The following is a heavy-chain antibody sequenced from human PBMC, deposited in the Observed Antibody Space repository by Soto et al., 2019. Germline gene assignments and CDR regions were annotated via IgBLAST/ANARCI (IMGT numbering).Heavy chain of an antibody. D-gene: IGHD5-12*01. Sequence: QITLKASGPTLVKPTQTLTLTCTFSGFSLSTSGVGVGWIRQPPGKALEWLALIYWDDDKRYSPSLKSRLTITKATSKNQVVLTMPNMDPVDTATYYCAHSKDGYDSDYYYYMDVWGKGTTVTVSS. J-gene: IGHJ6*03. CDR3: AHSKDGYDSDYYYYMDV. V-gene: IGHV2-5*02. CDR2: IYWDDDK. CDR1: GFSLSTSGVG.